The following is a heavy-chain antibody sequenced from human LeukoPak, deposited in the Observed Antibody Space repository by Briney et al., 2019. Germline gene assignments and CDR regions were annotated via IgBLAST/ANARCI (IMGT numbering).Heavy chain of an antibody. CDR2: IYYSGST. CDR3: ARDFIAGDFWSGTDY. J-gene: IGHJ4*02. Sequence: SETLSLTCTVSGGSISSYYWSWIRQPPGKGLEWIGYIYYSGSTNYNPSLKSRVTISVGTSKNQFSLKLSSVTAADTAVYYCARDFIAGDFWSGTDYWGQGTLVTVSS. D-gene: IGHD3-3*01. V-gene: IGHV4-59*01. CDR1: GGSISSYY.